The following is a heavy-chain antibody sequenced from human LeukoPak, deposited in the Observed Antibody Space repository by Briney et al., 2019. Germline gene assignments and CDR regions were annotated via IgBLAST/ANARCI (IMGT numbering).Heavy chain of an antibody. D-gene: IGHD3-3*01. CDR1: GYTFTGYY. CDR2: INPNSGGT. CDR3: AGFFREFWRGKTFDY. V-gene: IGHV1-2*02. Sequence: ASVKVSCKASGYTFTGYYMHWVRQAPGQGLEWMGWINPNSGGTNYAQKFQGRVTMTRDTSISTAYMELSRLRAYDTAVYYCAGFFREFWRGKTFDYGGKGTLFTV. J-gene: IGHJ4*02.